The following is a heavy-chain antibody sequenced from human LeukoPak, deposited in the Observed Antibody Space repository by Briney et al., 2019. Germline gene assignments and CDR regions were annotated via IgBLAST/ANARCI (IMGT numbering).Heavy chain of an antibody. D-gene: IGHD6-6*01. Sequence: ASVKVSCKASGYTFTSYGISWVRQAPGQGLEWMGWISAYNGITNYAQKLQGRVTMTTDTSTGTAYMELRSLRSDDTAVYYCASHRSSSSGLNYWGQGTLVTVSS. CDR2: ISAYNGIT. J-gene: IGHJ4*02. CDR3: ASHRSSSSGLNY. CDR1: GYTFTSYG. V-gene: IGHV1-18*01.